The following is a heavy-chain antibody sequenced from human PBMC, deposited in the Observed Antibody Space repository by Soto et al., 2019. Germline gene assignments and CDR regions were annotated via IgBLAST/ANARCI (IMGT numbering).Heavy chain of an antibody. CDR3: ARRVVVVPAVHYYYYYMDV. D-gene: IGHD2-2*01. J-gene: IGHJ6*03. Sequence: SETLSLTCTVSGGSISSYYWSWIRQPPGKGLEWIGYIYYSGSTNYNPSLKSRVTISVDTSKNQFSLKLSSVTAADTAVYYCARRVVVVPAVHYYYYYMDVWGKGTTVTVSS. V-gene: IGHV4-59*08. CDR1: GGSISSYY. CDR2: IYYSGST.